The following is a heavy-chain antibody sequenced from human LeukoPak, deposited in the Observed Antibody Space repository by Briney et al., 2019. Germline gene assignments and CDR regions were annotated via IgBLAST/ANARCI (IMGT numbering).Heavy chain of an antibody. D-gene: IGHD6-19*01. CDR1: GESISSHY. J-gene: IGHJ4*02. Sequence: SETLSLTCNVSGESISSHYWSWTRQSPGKGLEWIGCITNSGTTKFNPSLKSRVTISRDTSKNQISLRLSSVTAADTAVYYCAREDSSGWYEPPFDYWGQGTLVTVSS. CDR2: ITNSGTT. CDR3: AREDSSGWYEPPFDY. V-gene: IGHV4-59*11.